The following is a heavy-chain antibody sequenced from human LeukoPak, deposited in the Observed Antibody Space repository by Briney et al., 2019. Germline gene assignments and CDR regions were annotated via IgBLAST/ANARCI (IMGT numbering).Heavy chain of an antibody. CDR2: ISYDGSNK. CDR1: GFTFSSYG. V-gene: IGHV3-30*18. J-gene: IGHJ6*02. Sequence: GGSLRLSCAASGFTFSSYGMHWVRQAPGKGLEWVAIISYDGSNKYYADSVKGRFTISRDNSKNTLYLQMNSLRAEDTAAYYCAKALNRWLQLDYYYGMDVWGQGTTVTVSS. D-gene: IGHD5-24*01. CDR3: AKALNRWLQLDYYYGMDV.